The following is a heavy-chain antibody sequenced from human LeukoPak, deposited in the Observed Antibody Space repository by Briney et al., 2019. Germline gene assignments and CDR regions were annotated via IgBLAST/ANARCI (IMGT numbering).Heavy chain of an antibody. CDR1: GGSISSYY. CDR3: ARVGYGGNSRGWFDP. J-gene: IGHJ5*02. V-gene: IGHV4-59*01. CDR2: IYYSGST. D-gene: IGHD4-23*01. Sequence: SETLSLTCTVSGGSISSYYWSWIRQPPGKGLEWIGYIYYSGSTNYNPSLKSRVTISVDTSKNQFSLKLSSVTAADTAVYYCARVGYGGNSRGWFDPWGQGTLVTVSS.